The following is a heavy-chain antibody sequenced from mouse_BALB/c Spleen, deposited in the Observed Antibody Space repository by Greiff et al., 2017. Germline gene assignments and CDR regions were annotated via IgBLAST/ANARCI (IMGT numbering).Heavy chain of an antibody. Sequence: EVQGVESGGGLVKPGGSLKLSCAASGFTFSDYYMYWVRQTPEKRLEWVATISDGGSYTYYPDSVKGRFTISRDNAKNNLYLQMSSLKSEDTAMYYCAREDYGKRYFDVWGAGTTVTVSS. CDR2: ISDGGSYT. CDR3: AREDYGKRYFDV. V-gene: IGHV5-4*02. CDR1: GFTFSDYY. D-gene: IGHD2-1*01. J-gene: IGHJ1*01.